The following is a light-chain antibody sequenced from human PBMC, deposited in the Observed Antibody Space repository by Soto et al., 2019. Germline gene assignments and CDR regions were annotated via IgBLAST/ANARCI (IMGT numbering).Light chain of an antibody. Sequence: QSVLTQPPSVSGAPGQRVTISCTGSSSNIGAGYDVHWYQQLPGTAPKLLIYGNSNRPSRVPDRFSGSKSGTSASLAITGLQAEDEGDYYCQSYDSSLSGYVFGTGTKVTVL. CDR3: QSYDSSLSGYV. CDR1: SSNIGAGYD. J-gene: IGLJ1*01. CDR2: GNS. V-gene: IGLV1-40*01.